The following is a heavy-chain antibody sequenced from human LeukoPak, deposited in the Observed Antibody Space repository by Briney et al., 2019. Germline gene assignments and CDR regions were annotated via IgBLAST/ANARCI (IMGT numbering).Heavy chain of an antibody. Sequence: PSETLSLTCTVSDGSISSSSYYWGWIRQPPGKGLEWVSTISGTGGTTYYADSVKGRFTISRDNSKSSLYLQLNSLRAEDTATYYCAKGQPPYCTSDTCHRFDWFDPWGQGTLVTVSS. CDR1: DGSISSSSYY. D-gene: IGHD2-8*02. J-gene: IGHJ5*02. CDR2: ISGTGGTT. V-gene: IGHV3-23*01. CDR3: AKGQPPYCTSDTCHRFDWFDP.